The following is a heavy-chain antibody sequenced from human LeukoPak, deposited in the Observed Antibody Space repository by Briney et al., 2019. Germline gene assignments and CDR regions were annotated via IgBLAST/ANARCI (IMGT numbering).Heavy chain of an antibody. V-gene: IGHV3-30*18. CDR1: GFTFSSNG. D-gene: IGHD1-26*01. J-gene: IGHJ4*02. CDR2: ISYDGSNK. CDR3: AKGAFSGSPYYFDY. Sequence: GRSLRLSCAASGFTFSSNGVHWVRQAPGKGLEWVAVISYDGSNKYYADSVKGRFTISRGNSKNTLYLQMNSLRAEDTAVYYCAKGAFSGSPYYFDYWGQETLVTVSS.